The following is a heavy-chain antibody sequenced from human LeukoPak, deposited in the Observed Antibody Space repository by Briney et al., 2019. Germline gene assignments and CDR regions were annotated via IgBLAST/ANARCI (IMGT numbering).Heavy chain of an antibody. Sequence: PSETLSLTCTVSGDSIRRSSYFWAWIRQSPGKGLEWIGSVYSSGGTYYNPSLRSQITISVDTSKNQFSLKLTSVAAADTAMYYCTRDMEYPGAGFDYWGQGIPVTVSS. CDR2: VYSSGGT. J-gene: IGHJ4*02. D-gene: IGHD3-3*01. CDR3: TRDMEYPGAGFDY. V-gene: IGHV4-39*07. CDR1: GDSIRRSSYF.